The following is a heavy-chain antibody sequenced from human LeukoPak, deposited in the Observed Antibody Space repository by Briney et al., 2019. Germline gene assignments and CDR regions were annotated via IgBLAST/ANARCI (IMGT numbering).Heavy chain of an antibody. D-gene: IGHD2-15*01. CDR3: AKAVRWVVAASGSPYYFDY. CDR2: ISGSGGST. V-gene: IGHV3-23*01. J-gene: IGHJ4*02. CDR1: GFIFSSYA. Sequence: GGSLRLSCAASGFIFSSYAMSWVRQAPGKGLEWVSAISGSGGSTYYADSVKGRFTISRDNSKNTLYLQMNSLRAEDTAVYYCAKAVRWVVAASGSPYYFDYWGQGTLVTVSS.